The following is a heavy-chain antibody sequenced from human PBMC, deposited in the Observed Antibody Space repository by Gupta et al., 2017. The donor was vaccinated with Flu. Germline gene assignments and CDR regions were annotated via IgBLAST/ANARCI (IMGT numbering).Heavy chain of an antibody. V-gene: IGHV3-53*02. D-gene: IGHD6-19*01. CDR1: GFTVSSNY. Sequence: EVQLVETGGGLIQPGGSLRLSCAASGFTVSSNYMSWVRQAPGKGLEWVSVIYSGGSTYYADSVKGRFTISRDNSKNTLYLQMSSLRAEDTAVYYCAKSIGADSSGWGYYFDYWGQGTLVTVSS. J-gene: IGHJ4*02. CDR2: IYSGGST. CDR3: AKSIGADSSGWGYYFDY.